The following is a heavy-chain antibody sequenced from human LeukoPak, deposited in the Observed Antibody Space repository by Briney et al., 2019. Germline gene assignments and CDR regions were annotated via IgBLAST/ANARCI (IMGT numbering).Heavy chain of an antibody. J-gene: IGHJ4*02. CDR3: AKAYGTNGYYQLPIDF. CDR2: ITAAGDTT. V-gene: IGHV3-23*01. CDR1: GFTFTSNA. D-gene: IGHD3-22*01. Sequence: RGSLRLSCAASGFTFTSNAMTWVRQAPGKGLECVSAITAAGDTTYYADSVKGRFTISRDNFRNTLYLQLNNLRAEDTALYYCAKAYGTNGYYQLPIDFWGQGTLVTVSS.